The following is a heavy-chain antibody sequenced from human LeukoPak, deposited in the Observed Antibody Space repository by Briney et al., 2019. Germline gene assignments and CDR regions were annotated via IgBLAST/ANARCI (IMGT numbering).Heavy chain of an antibody. D-gene: IGHD7-27*01. J-gene: IGHJ4*02. CDR1: GFTFSSYA. CDR2: ISSSSSYI. V-gene: IGHV3-21*01. Sequence: GGSLRLSCAASGFTFSSYAMHWVRQAPGKGLEWVSSISSSSSYIYYADSVKGRFTISRDNAKNSLYLQMNSLRAEDTAVYYCARGTLTGDHNDYWGQGTLVTVSS. CDR3: ARGTLTGDHNDY.